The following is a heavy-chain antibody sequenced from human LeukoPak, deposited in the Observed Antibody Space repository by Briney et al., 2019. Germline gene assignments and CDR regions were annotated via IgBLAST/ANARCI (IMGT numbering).Heavy chain of an antibody. J-gene: IGHJ4*02. CDR2: IYYSGST. V-gene: IGHV4-59*08. CDR1: GDSISTYY. D-gene: IGHD3/OR15-3a*01. CDR3: ARQSGTGTLLDY. Sequence: SETLSLTRTVSGDSISTYYWGWIRQPPGKGLEWIGYIYYSGSTNYNPSLKSRVTISVDTSKNQFSLKLSSVTAADTAVYYCARQSGTGTLLDYWGQGTLVTVSS.